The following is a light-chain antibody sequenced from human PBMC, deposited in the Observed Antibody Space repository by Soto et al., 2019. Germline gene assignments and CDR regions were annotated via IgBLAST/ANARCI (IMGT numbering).Light chain of an antibody. V-gene: IGKV4-1*01. CDR3: QQSYSTPRT. Sequence: DIVMTQSPDSLAVSLGERATINCKSSQSVLYSSNNKNYLAWYQQKPGQSPKVLIYWASTRESGVPDRFSGSGSVTDFTLTISNLQAEDAAVYYCQQSYSTPRTFGQGTKVEIK. CDR1: QSVLYSSNNKNY. CDR2: WAS. J-gene: IGKJ1*01.